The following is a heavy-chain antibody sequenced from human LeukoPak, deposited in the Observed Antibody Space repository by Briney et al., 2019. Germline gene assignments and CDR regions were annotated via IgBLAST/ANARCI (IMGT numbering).Heavy chain of an antibody. J-gene: IGHJ6*02. CDR3: ARDQNV. Sequence: GGSLRLSCAASGFTVSTNYMSWVRQAPGKGLEWVSVTNSGGTTHYAESVKGRFTISRDNSKNTVYLQMNSLRTEDTAVYYCARDQNVWGQGATVTVSS. CDR1: GFTVSTNY. CDR2: TNSGGTT. V-gene: IGHV3-66*02.